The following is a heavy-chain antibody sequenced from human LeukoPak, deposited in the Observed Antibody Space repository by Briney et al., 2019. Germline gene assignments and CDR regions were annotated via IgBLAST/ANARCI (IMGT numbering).Heavy chain of an antibody. Sequence: ASVKVSCEASGFTFTSSAMQWVRQARGQGLEWIGWIVVGSGNTNYAQKFQERVTITRDMSTSTAYMELSSLRSEDTAVYYCAARGSGSFHAFDIWGQGTMVTVSS. J-gene: IGHJ3*02. CDR1: GFTFTSSA. CDR3: AARGSGSFHAFDI. CDR2: IVVGSGNT. V-gene: IGHV1-58*02. D-gene: IGHD3-10*01.